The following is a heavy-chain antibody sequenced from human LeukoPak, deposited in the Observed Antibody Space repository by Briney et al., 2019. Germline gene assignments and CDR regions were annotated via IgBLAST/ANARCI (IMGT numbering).Heavy chain of an antibody. CDR2: IKSKSDGGTT. CDR1: GFTFSNAW. V-gene: IGHV3-15*01. Sequence: PGGSLRLSCTASGFTFSNAWMNWVRQAPGKGLEWVGRIKSKSDGGTTDYAAPVKGRSTISRDDPKNTLYLQLSSLEIEDTAVYYCTTKAYWGQGTLVTVSS. CDR3: TTKAY. J-gene: IGHJ4*02.